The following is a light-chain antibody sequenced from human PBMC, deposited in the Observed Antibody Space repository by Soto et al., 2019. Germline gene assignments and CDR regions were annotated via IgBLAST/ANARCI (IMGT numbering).Light chain of an antibody. V-gene: IGKV1-5*03. CDR1: QNIGDL. Sequence: DIQMTQSPSTLSASVGDRVAITCRASQNIGDLLAWYQLKPGEAPKLLIYKASYLETGVPSRFSGSGSGTEFTFTISSLQPGDLATYYCQHYSAFSVTFGQGNKVDIK. CDR2: KAS. CDR3: QHYSAFSVT. J-gene: IGKJ1*01.